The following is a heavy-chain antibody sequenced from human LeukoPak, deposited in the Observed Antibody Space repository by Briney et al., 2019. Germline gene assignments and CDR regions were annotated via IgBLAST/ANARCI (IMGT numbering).Heavy chain of an antibody. CDR2: ISYDGSNK. CDR1: GFTFSSYA. D-gene: IGHD3-22*01. J-gene: IGHJ4*02. Sequence: GGSLRLSCAASGFTFSSYAMHWVRQAPGKGLEWVAVISYDGSNKYYADSVKGRFTISRDNSKNTLYLQMNSLRAEDTAVYYCARDPLAYYYYDSSGPIDYWGQGTLVTVSS. CDR3: ARDPLAYYYYDSSGPIDY. V-gene: IGHV3-30-3*01.